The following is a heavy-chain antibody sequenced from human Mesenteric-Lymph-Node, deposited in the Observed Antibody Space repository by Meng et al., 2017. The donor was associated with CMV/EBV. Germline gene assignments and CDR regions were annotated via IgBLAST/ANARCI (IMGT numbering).Heavy chain of an antibody. J-gene: IGHJ4*02. CDR3: AILGEGAMGAYFDY. Sequence: GESLKISCAASGFTFSSYSMNWVRQAPGRGLEWVSYISSSSSYIYYADSVKGRFTISRDNAKNSLYLQMNSLRAEDTAVYYCAILGEGAMGAYFDYWGQGTLVTVSS. D-gene: IGHD1-26*01. CDR1: GFTFSSYS. CDR2: ISSSSSYI. V-gene: IGHV3-21*05.